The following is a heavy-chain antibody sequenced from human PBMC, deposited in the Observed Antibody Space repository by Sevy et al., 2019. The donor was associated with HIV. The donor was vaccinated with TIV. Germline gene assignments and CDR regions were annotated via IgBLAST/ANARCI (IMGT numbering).Heavy chain of an antibody. Sequence: GGSLRLSCTASGFTFSNAWMTWVRQAPGKGLEWVGRIRSISDGGTTDYAAPGKERFTISRDDSKNTLTLQMNSLKNGVTAVYYGTTGGTFGGVIVDFWGRGTLVTVSS. V-gene: IGHV3-15*01. D-gene: IGHD3-16*02. CDR1: GFTFSNAW. J-gene: IGHJ4*02. CDR2: IRSISDGGTT. CDR3: TTGGTFGGVIVDF.